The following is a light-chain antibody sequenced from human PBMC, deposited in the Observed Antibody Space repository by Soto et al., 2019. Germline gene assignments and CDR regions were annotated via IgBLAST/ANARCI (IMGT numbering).Light chain of an antibody. J-gene: IGKJ1*01. Sequence: EIVLTKSPGTLSLSPGERATLSCRASQSVSSNYLAWYQQKPGQAPRLLIYGASSRATGIPDRFSGSGSGTDFTLTISRLEPEDFAVYYCQQHGSSPQTFGQGTKVDI. CDR3: QQHGSSPQT. V-gene: IGKV3-20*01. CDR1: QSVSSNY. CDR2: GAS.